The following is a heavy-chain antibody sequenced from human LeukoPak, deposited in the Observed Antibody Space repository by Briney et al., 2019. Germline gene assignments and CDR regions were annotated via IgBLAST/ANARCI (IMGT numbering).Heavy chain of an antibody. CDR2: MNPNSGNT. CDR1: GYTFTSYD. V-gene: IGHV1-8*01. J-gene: IGHJ6*02. Sequence: GASVKVSCKASGYTFTSYDINWVRQAPGQGLEWMGWMNPNSGNTGYAQTFQGRVTMTRNTSISTAYMELSSLRSEDTAVYYCARESLTAMRDGMDVWGQGTPVTVSS. CDR3: ARESLTAMRDGMDV. D-gene: IGHD5-18*01.